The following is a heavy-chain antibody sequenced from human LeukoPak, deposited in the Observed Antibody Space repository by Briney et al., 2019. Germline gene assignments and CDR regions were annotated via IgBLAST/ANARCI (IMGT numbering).Heavy chain of an antibody. V-gene: IGHV3-7*03. Sequence: GGSLRLSCAASGFTFSSYWMSWARQAPGKGLEWVANIKQDGSEKYYVDSVKGRFTISRDNAKNSLYLQMNSLRAEDTAVYYCARDFYDILTGYYRGCYFDYWGQGTLVTVSS. CDR2: IKQDGSEK. J-gene: IGHJ4*02. D-gene: IGHD3-9*01. CDR1: GFTFSSYW. CDR3: ARDFYDILTGYYRGCYFDY.